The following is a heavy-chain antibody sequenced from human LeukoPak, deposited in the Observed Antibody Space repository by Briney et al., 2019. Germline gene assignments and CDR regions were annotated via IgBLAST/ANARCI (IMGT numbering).Heavy chain of an antibody. CDR1: GFTDSHSD. J-gene: IGHJ4*01. D-gene: IGHD3-10*01. CDR2: ISGGGMT. CDR3: SRGFGGDLLGYYFDS. V-gene: IGHV3-53*04. Sequence: GGSLRLSCVAPGFTDSHSDMTWLRQTTGKGGEWVAFISGGGMTLYAVTVKGRFSISRHYSKNTLHLQMNSLRVTDTAVYYCSRGFGGDLLGYYFDSWGQGTQVTVSS.